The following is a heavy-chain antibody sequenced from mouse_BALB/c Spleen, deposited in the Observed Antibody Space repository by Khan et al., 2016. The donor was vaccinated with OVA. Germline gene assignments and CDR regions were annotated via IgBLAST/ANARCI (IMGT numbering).Heavy chain of an antibody. Sequence: QVQLQQPGAELVRPGASVKLSCKASGYTFTSYWMNWVRQRPGQGLDWIGKINPSDSETHYNQMFKDTATLTVDKSSGPADMQLSSLTSEDSAVYYCARREKYGYDPSWFAYWGQGTLVTVSA. V-gene: IGHV1-61*01. D-gene: IGHD2-2*01. CDR1: GYTFTSYW. J-gene: IGHJ3*01. CDR3: ARREKYGYDPSWFAY. CDR2: INPSDSET.